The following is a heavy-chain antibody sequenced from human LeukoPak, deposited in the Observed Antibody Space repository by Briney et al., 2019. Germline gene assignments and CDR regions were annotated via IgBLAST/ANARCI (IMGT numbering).Heavy chain of an antibody. J-gene: IGHJ6*03. D-gene: IGHD1-26*01. CDR1: GGTFSSYA. Sequence: ASVKVPCKASGGTFSSYAISWVRQAPGQGLEWMGGIIPIFGTANYAQKFQGRVTITADESTSTAYMELSSLRSEDTAVYYCARSGGARPTYYYYYYMDVWGKGTTVTVSS. CDR2: IIPIFGTA. V-gene: IGHV1-69*13. CDR3: ARSGGARPTYYYYYYMDV.